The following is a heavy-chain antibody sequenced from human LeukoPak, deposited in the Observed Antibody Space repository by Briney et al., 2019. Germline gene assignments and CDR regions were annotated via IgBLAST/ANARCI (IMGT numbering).Heavy chain of an antibody. V-gene: IGHV3-21*01. J-gene: IGHJ3*02. CDR2: ISSSSTYI. CDR3: ARNRYGSSLDAFDI. Sequence: GGSLRLSSAASGFTFSSYSMNWVRQAPGKGREGGSSISSSSTYIYYADSVKGRFTSSRANAKNSLHLQMNSLRAEDTAVYYCARNRYGSSLDAFDIWGQGTVVTVSS. D-gene: IGHD6-13*01. CDR1: GFTFSSYS.